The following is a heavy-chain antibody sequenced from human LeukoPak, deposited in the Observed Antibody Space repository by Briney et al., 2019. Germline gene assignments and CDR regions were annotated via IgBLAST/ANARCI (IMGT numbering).Heavy chain of an antibody. CDR1: GGSISSSSYY. Sequence: SETLSLTCTVSGGSISSSSYYWGWIRQPPGKGLEWIGSIYYSGSSYYNPSLKSRVTISVDTSKNQFSLKLSSVTAADTAVYYCARDQRWLHAYYYYYYYMDVWGKGTTVTVSS. CDR3: ARDQRWLHAYYYYYYYMDV. V-gene: IGHV4-39*02. J-gene: IGHJ6*03. CDR2: IYYSGSS. D-gene: IGHD5-24*01.